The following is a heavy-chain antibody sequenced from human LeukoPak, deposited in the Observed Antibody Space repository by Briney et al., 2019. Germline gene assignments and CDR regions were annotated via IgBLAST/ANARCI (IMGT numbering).Heavy chain of an antibody. V-gene: IGHV3-9*01. CDR3: AKETDAFDI. CDR1: GFTFDDYA. CDR2: ISWNSGSI. J-gene: IGHJ3*02. Sequence: GRSLRLSCAASGFTFDDYAMHWVRQAPGKGLEWVSGISWNSGSIGYADSVKGRFTISRDNAKHSLYLQMNSLRAEDTALYYCAKETDAFDIWGQGTMVTVSS.